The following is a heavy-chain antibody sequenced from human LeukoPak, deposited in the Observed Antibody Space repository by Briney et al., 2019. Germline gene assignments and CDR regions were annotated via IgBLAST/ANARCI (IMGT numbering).Heavy chain of an antibody. D-gene: IGHD1-26*01. J-gene: IGHJ6*03. Sequence: GGSLRLSCAASGFTVSSNYMSWVRQAPGKGLEWVSVIYSGGSTYYADSVKGRFTISGDNSKNTLYLQMNSLRAEDTAVYYCARWSHYYYYMDVWGKGTTVTISS. CDR1: GFTVSSNY. CDR2: IYSGGST. V-gene: IGHV3-66*01. CDR3: ARWSHYYYYMDV.